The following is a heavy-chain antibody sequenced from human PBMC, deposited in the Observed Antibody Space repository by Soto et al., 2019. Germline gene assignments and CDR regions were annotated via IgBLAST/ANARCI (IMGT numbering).Heavy chain of an antibody. J-gene: IGHJ4*02. CDR1: GFTFTRYS. CDR3: ARESEDLTSNFDY. CDR2: ISSTTNYI. V-gene: IGHV3-21*06. Sequence: ASLRLSVAASGFTFTRYSMNWVRQAPGKGLEWVSSISSTTNYIYYGDSMKGRFTISRDNAKNSLYLEMNSLRAEDTAVYYCARESEDLTSNFDYWGQGTLVTVSS.